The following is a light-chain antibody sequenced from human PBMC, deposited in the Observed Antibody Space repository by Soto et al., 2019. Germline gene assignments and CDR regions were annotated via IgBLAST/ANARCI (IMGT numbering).Light chain of an antibody. V-gene: IGKV4-1*01. Sequence: DIVMTQSPDSLAVSLGERATINCKSSQSVLYSSNNKNYLAWYQQKPGQPPKLLIYWASTREAGVPDRFSGSGSGTDFTLTISSLQAEDGAVYYGQPYYSTPFTFGPGTKVYIK. CDR1: QSVLYSSNNKNY. CDR3: QPYYSTPFT. CDR2: WAS. J-gene: IGKJ3*01.